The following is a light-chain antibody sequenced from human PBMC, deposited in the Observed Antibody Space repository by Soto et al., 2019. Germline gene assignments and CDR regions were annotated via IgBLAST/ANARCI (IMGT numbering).Light chain of an antibody. V-gene: IGKV1-5*01. CDR3: QRYNSYSWT. CDR1: QSINTW. CDR2: DAF. Sequence: DIQMTQSPSTLSASVGERVTLTCRASQSINTWLAWYQQKPGKAPKLLIYDAFSLESGVPSRFSGSGSGTEFTLTISSLQPEDFATYFCQRYNSYSWTFGQGTKVEIK. J-gene: IGKJ1*01.